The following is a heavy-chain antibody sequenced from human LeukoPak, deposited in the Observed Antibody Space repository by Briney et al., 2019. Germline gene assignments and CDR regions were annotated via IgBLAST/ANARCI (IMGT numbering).Heavy chain of an antibody. CDR2: IKQDGSEK. V-gene: IGHV3-7*01. Sequence: GGSLRLSCAASGFTFSSYAMHWVRQAPGKGLEWVANIKQDGSEKYYVDSVKGRFTISRDNAKNSPYLQMNSLRAEDTAVYYCAMYYYDSSGYYPFRPLFDYWGQGTLVTVSS. CDR3: AMYYYDSSGYYPFRPLFDY. CDR1: GFTFSSYA. D-gene: IGHD3-22*01. J-gene: IGHJ4*02.